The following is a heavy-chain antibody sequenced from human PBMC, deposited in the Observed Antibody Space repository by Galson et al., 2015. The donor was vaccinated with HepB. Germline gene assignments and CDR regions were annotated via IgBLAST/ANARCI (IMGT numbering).Heavy chain of an antibody. D-gene: IGHD3-10*01. V-gene: IGHV1-46*03. CDR1: GYTFTSYY. J-gene: IGHJ4*02. CDR2: INPSGGST. CDR3: ARALFGGITMVRGVRGGLGY. Sequence: SVKVSCKASGYTFTSYYMHWVRQAPGQGLEWMGIINPSGGSTSYAQKFQGRVTMTRDTSTSTVYMELSSLRSEDTAVYYCARALFGGITMVRGVRGGLGYWGQGTLVTVSS.